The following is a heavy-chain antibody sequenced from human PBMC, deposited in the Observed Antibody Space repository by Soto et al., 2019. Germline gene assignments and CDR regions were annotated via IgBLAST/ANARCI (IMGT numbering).Heavy chain of an antibody. CDR1: GFTFSGRS. J-gene: IGHJ6*04. Sequence: EVQQLESGGGLVQPGGSLRLSCAASGFTFSGRSTHWVRQAPGKGLVWVSGIDNAGTDSTYADSVKGRFTSSRGNAKNTLYLQMNSLSVEDTAVYYCARGWFGPDVWGKGTTVTVSS. CDR3: ARGWFGPDV. V-gene: IGHV3-74*01. D-gene: IGHD3-10*01. CDR2: IDNAGTDS.